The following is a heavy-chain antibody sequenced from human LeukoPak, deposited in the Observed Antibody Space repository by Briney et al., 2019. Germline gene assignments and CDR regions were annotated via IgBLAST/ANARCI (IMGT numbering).Heavy chain of an antibody. CDR3: ARDAGYCSGGSCYFDY. J-gene: IGHJ4*02. D-gene: IGHD2-15*01. CDR2: ISSSSTYI. Sequence: GGSLRLSCAASGFTFSSYGMHWVRQAPGKGLEWVSSISSSSTYIYYAASVKGRFTISRDNAKNSLYLQMNSLRAEDTAVYYCARDAGYCSGGSCYFDYWGQGTLVTVSS. V-gene: IGHV3-21*01. CDR1: GFTFSSYG.